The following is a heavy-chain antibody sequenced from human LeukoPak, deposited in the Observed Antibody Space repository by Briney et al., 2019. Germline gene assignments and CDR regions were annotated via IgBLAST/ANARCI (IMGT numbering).Heavy chain of an antibody. CDR1: GGSISSYY. Sequence: SETLSLTCTVSGGSISSYYWIWIRQPPGKGLEWIGYIYYSGSTNYNPYLTSRVTISVDTSKNQFSLKLSSVTAADTAVYYCARQPAGYGAPWYFDLWGRGTLVTVSS. CDR3: ARQPAGYGAPWYFDL. D-gene: IGHD4-17*01. V-gene: IGHV4-59*08. J-gene: IGHJ2*01. CDR2: IYYSGST.